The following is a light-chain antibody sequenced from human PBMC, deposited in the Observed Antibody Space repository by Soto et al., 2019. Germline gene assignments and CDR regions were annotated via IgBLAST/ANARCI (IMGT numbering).Light chain of an antibody. Sequence: DIKMTQSPSTLSASVGDRVTITCRASQSIDTWLAWHQQKPGQVPKLLISKASSLQSGVPSRFSGSGSGTDFTLTISSLQPEDFATYYCQQSYSTPQTFGQGTKVDI. J-gene: IGKJ1*01. CDR2: KAS. V-gene: IGKV1-39*01. CDR3: QQSYSTPQT. CDR1: QSIDTW.